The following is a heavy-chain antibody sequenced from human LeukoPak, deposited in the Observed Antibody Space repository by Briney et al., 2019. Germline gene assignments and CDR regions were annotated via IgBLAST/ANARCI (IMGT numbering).Heavy chain of an antibody. J-gene: IGHJ4*02. CDR2: ISWNSGSN. D-gene: IGHD6-19*01. CDR1: GFTFDDYA. Sequence: SLRLSCAASGFTFDDYAMHWVRQAPGKGLEGVAGISWNSGSNGYADPVNGRFTFAKDNAKNSLYLQMNSLRAEDTALYYCAKDHDSSGWRLFDYWGQGTLVTVSS. CDR3: AKDHDSSGWRLFDY. V-gene: IGHV3-9*01.